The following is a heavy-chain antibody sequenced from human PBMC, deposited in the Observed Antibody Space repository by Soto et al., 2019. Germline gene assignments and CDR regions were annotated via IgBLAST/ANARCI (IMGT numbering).Heavy chain of an antibody. Sequence: SETLSLTCTVSGGSISSGGYYWSWIRQHPGKGLEWIGYIYYSGSTYYNPSLKSRVTISVDTSKNQFSLKLSSVTAADTAVYYCASTWNDGGFDAFDIWGQGTMVTVSS. CDR2: IYYSGST. D-gene: IGHD1-1*01. V-gene: IGHV4-31*03. J-gene: IGHJ3*02. CDR3: ASTWNDGGFDAFDI. CDR1: GGSISSGGYY.